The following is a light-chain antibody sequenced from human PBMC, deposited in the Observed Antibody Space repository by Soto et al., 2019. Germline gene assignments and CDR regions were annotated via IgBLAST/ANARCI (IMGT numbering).Light chain of an antibody. J-gene: IGKJ4*01. CDR1: QSLNKY. CDR2: AAS. CDR3: QKYNSAPLT. V-gene: IGKV1-27*01. Sequence: DIQMTQSPFSLSASVGDRVTITCRASQSLNKYLNWYQQKPGKAPKLLIYAASSLQSGVPSRFSGSGSGTAFTLTISSLQPEDVATYYCQKYNSAPLTFGGGTKVEIK.